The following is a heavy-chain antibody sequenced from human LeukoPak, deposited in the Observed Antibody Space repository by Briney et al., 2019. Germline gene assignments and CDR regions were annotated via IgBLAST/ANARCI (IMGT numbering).Heavy chain of an antibody. CDR1: GFTFSSYS. V-gene: IGHV3-21*01. CDR2: ISSSSSYI. Sequence: GGSLRLSCAASGFTFSSYSMNWVRQAPGEGLEWVSSISSSSSYIYYADSVKGRFTISRDNAKNSLYLQMNSLRAEDTAVYYCARERTGYSYGYLDPDAFDIWGQGTMVTVSS. J-gene: IGHJ3*02. D-gene: IGHD5-18*01. CDR3: ARERTGYSYGYLDPDAFDI.